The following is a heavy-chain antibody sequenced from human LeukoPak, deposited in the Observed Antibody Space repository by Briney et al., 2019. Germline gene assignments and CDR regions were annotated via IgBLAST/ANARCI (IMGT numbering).Heavy chain of an antibody. V-gene: IGHV1-46*01. CDR3: ARHDLGGSSPFDY. CDR2: INPSDGTT. D-gene: IGHD2-15*01. CDR1: GYTFTLFY. Sequence: ASVTLSCKSSGYTFTLFYMHWVRQPPAQGLEWLGVINPSDGTTAHAQKFQGRVTMTRDTSTSTVYMDLSSLRSEDTAVYYCARHDLGGSSPFDYWGQGALVKVS. J-gene: IGHJ4*02.